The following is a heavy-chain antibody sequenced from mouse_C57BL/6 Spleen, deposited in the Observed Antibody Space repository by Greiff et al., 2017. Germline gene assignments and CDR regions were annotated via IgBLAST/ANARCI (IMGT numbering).Heavy chain of an antibody. CDR2: IDPSDSYT. CDR1: GYTFTSYW. J-gene: IGHJ1*03. V-gene: IGHV1-69*01. Sequence: VQLQQPGAELVMPGASVKLSCKASGYTFTSYWMHWVKQRPGQGLEWIGEIDPSDSYTNYNQKFKGKSTLIVDKSSSTAYMQLSSLTSEDSAVYYCARKNGNDVWYFDVWGTGTTGTVSS. D-gene: IGHD2-2*01. CDR3: ARKNGNDVWYFDV.